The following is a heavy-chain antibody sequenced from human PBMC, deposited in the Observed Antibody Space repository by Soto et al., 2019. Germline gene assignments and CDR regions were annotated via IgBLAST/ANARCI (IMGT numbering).Heavy chain of an antibody. CDR3: ARGGAGVTATAPNRSNWFDP. V-gene: IGHV3-33*01. CDR2: VWFDGSYT. CDR1: GFTFSTYG. J-gene: IGHJ5*02. Sequence: QVPLVESGGGVVQPGRSLRLSFATSGFTFSTYGMHWVRQAPGKGLEWVATVWFDGSYTKHADSVKGRFTISRDNSKSTLYLQMDSLRVDDTAVYYCARGGAGVTATAPNRSNWFDPWGQGTLVTVSS. D-gene: IGHD2-8*01.